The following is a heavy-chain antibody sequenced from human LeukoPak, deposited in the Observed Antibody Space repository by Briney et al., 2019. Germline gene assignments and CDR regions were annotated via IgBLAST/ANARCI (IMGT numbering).Heavy chain of an antibody. V-gene: IGHV4-30-2*01. Sequence: SQTLSLTCAVSGGSISSGGYGWGWVRQPRGKGLEWIGYIYDSGSTYYNPSLKSRVNISVDRSKNQFSRKLSYGQAADTAVYYCARSKYYDILTGYYNNYYYYGMDVWGQGTTVTVSS. CDR3: ARSKYYDILTGYYNNYYYYGMDV. CDR1: GGSISSGGYG. J-gene: IGHJ6*02. CDR2: IYDSGST. D-gene: IGHD3-9*01.